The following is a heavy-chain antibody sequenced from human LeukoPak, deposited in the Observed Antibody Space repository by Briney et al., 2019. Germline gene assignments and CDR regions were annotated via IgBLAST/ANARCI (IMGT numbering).Heavy chain of an antibody. CDR2: INWSGGST. CDR3: ARLSSSGNYSPIDY. CDR1: GFTFTNHG. Sequence: GGTLRLSCAASGFTFTNHGMSWVRQAPGKGLEWVSDINWSGGSTNYAHSVKGRFTISRDNAKNSLYLQMNSLRAEDTALYYCARLSSSGNYSPIDYWGQGTLVTVSS. J-gene: IGHJ4*02. D-gene: IGHD1-26*01. V-gene: IGHV3-20*04.